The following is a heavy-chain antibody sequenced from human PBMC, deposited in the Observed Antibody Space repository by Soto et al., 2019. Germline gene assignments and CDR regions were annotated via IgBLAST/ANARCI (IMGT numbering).Heavy chain of an antibody. Sequence: GGSLRLSCAASGFTFSSYEMNWVRQAPGKGLEWVSYISSSGSTIYYADSVKGRFTISRDNAKNSLYLQMNSLRAEDTAVYYCARDSVSYGYDYWGQGTRVTVSS. CDR2: ISSSGSTI. V-gene: IGHV3-48*03. CDR3: ARDSVSYGYDY. J-gene: IGHJ4*02. D-gene: IGHD5-18*01. CDR1: GFTFSSYE.